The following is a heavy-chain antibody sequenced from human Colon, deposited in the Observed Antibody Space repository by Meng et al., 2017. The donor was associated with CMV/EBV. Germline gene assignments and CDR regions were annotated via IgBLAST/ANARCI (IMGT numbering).Heavy chain of an antibody. J-gene: IGHJ6*02. CDR3: ARLGGVPAALLL. Sequence: GGSLRLSCAASGFTFSTYGMHWVRQVSGKGLEWVAFVREDGSRKFYAASVKGRFTISRDNSKNTLYVQMNSLRDEDTAVYYCARLGGVPAALLLWGQGTTVTVSS. CDR2: VREDGSRK. D-gene: IGHD2-2*01. V-gene: IGHV3-30*02. CDR1: GFTFSTYG.